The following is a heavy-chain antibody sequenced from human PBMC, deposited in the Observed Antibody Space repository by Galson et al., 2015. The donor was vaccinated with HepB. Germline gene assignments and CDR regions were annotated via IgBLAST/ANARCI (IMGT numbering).Heavy chain of an antibody. CDR2: INLSGGAT. Sequence: SVKVSCKASGYTFNNYYMHWVRQAPGHGLEWMGIINLSGGATSYAQKFLGRVSMARDTSTSTVYMELSSLTSEDTAVYYCARGSGSGRLADPWGQGTLVTVSS. CDR1: GYTFNNYY. J-gene: IGHJ5*02. CDR3: ARGSGSGRLADP. V-gene: IGHV1-46*02. D-gene: IGHD2-15*01.